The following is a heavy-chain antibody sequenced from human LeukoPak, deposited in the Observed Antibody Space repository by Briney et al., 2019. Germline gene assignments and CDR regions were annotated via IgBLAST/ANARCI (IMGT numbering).Heavy chain of an antibody. CDR2: INPNSGAT. D-gene: IGHD3-10*01. V-gene: IGHV1-2*02. CDR3: ARGRFGEWDNWFDP. Sequence: ASVKVSCKASGYSFSYYYIHWVRQAPGQGLEWMAWINPNSGATNYAQKLQGRVTMTRDTSISTAYMELSRLTSDDTAVYFCARGRFGEWDNWFDPWGQGTLVTVSS. CDR1: GYSFSYYY. J-gene: IGHJ5*02.